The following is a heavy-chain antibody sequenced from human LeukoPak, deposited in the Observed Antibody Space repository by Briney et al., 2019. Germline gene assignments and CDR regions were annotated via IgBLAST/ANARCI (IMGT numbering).Heavy chain of an antibody. Sequence: ASVKVSCKASGYTFTSYYMHWVRQAPGQGLEWMGWISAYNGNTNYAQKLQGRVTMTTDTSTNTAYMELRSLRSDDTAVYYCARDRGRYYDSSGYLPSDYWGQGTLVTVSS. D-gene: IGHD3-22*01. CDR3: ARDRGRYYDSSGYLPSDY. J-gene: IGHJ4*02. CDR2: ISAYNGNT. CDR1: GYTFTSYY. V-gene: IGHV1-18*04.